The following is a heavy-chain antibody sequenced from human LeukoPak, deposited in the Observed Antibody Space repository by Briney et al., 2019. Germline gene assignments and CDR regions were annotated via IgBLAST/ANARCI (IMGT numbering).Heavy chain of an antibody. CDR3: ARTYCSSTSCFVPDAFDI. J-gene: IGHJ3*02. CDR1: GGSSSSYY. CDR2: IYYSGST. D-gene: IGHD2-2*01. Sequence: SETLSLTCTVYGGSSSSYYWSWLRQPPGEGLEWIGYIYYSGSTNYNPSLKSRVTISVDTSKNQFSLKLSSVTAADTAVYYCARTYCSSTSCFVPDAFDIWGQGTMVTVSS. V-gene: IGHV4-59*01.